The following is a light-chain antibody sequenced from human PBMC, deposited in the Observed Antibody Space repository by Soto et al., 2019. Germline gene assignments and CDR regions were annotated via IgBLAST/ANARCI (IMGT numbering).Light chain of an antibody. CDR3: TSYTSASTYV. CDR1: SSYVGGHDS. J-gene: IGLJ1*01. Sequence: QSVLIQPASVSESPGQSIAISCTGTSSYVGGHDSVSWYQQHPGKAPTLMIYNVSNRPSGVSNRFSGSKSGTTASLTISGLLAEDEADYFCTSYTSASTYVFGAGTKVTVL. CDR2: NVS. V-gene: IGLV2-14*01.